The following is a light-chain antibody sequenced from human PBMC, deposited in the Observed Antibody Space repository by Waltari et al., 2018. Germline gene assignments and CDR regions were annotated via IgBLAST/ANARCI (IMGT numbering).Light chain of an antibody. V-gene: IGKV3D-15*01. Sequence: EIVMTQSPATLSVSPGERATLSCRARQSVSSNLAWYQQKPGQAPRPLIDGEATRATGIPARFSGSGSGTEFHLTISSLQSEDFAVYYCQQYNNWPPITFGQGTRLEIK. CDR2: GEA. CDR3: QQYNNWPPIT. J-gene: IGKJ5*01. CDR1: QSVSSN.